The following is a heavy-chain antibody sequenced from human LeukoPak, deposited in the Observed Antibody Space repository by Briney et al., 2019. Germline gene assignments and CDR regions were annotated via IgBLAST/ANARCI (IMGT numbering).Heavy chain of an antibody. CDR1: GYTFTGYY. D-gene: IGHD3-16*02. CDR2: INPNSGGT. Sequence: ASVKVSCKASGYTFTGYYMHWVRQAPGQGLEWMGWINPNSGGTNYAQKFQGRVTMTRDTSISTAYMELSRLRSDDTAGYYCARDPSGYLSYYYYMDVWGKGTTVTISS. CDR3: ARDPSGYLSYYYYMDV. V-gene: IGHV1-2*02. J-gene: IGHJ6*03.